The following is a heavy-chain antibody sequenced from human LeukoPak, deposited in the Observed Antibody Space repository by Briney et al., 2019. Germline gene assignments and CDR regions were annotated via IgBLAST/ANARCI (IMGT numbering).Heavy chain of an antibody. CDR2: IYTSGST. Sequence: SETLSLTCTVSGGSISSYYWSWIRQPAGKGLEWIGRIYTSGSTNYNPSLKSRVTISVDTSKNQFSLKLSSVTAADTAVYYCARGNGSGWYGFRWFDPWGQGTLVTVSS. CDR1: GGSISSYY. J-gene: IGHJ5*02. CDR3: ARGNGSGWYGFRWFDP. D-gene: IGHD6-19*01. V-gene: IGHV4-4*07.